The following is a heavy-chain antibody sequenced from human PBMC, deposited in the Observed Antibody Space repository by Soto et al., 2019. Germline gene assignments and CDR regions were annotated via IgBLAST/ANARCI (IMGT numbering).Heavy chain of an antibody. V-gene: IGHV1-69*13. CDR1: GGTFSSYA. CDR3: ARAQRYSSGNKGYFDY. J-gene: IGHJ4*02. CDR2: TIPIFGTA. Sequence: SVKVSCKASGGTFSSYAISWVRQAPGQGLEWMGGTIPIFGTANYAQKFQGRVTITADESTSTAYMELSSLRSEDTAVYYCARAQRYSSGNKGYFDYWGQGTLVTVSS. D-gene: IGHD6-19*01.